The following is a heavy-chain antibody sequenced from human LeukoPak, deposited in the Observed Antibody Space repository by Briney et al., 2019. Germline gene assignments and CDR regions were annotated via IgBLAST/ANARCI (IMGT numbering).Heavy chain of an antibody. CDR3: AREGVVVTAIDY. D-gene: IGHD2-21*02. Sequence: PGGSLRLSCAASGFTFSSYSMNWVRQAPGKGLEWVSSISSSSSYIYYADSVKGRFTISRDNAKNSLYLQMNSLRAEDTAVYYCAREGVVVTAIDYWGQGTLVTVSS. J-gene: IGHJ4*02. CDR2: ISSSSSYI. V-gene: IGHV3-21*01. CDR1: GFTFSSYS.